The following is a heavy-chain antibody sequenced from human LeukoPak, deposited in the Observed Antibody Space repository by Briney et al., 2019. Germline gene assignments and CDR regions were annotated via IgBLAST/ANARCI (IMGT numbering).Heavy chain of an antibody. CDR3: ARTRGYSLGFDP. CDR2: IYTSGST. D-gene: IGHD5-18*01. Sequence: SETLSLTCTVSSGSISSYYWSWIRQPPGKGLEWIGYIYTSGSTNYNPSLKSRVTISVDTSKNQFSLKLSSVTAANTAVYYCARTRGYSLGFDPWGQGTLVTVSS. V-gene: IGHV4-4*09. J-gene: IGHJ5*02. CDR1: SGSISSYY.